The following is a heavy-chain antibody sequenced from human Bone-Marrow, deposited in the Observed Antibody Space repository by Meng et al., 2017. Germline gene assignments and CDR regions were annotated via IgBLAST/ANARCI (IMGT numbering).Heavy chain of an antibody. V-gene: IGHV3-30*04. CDR3: ARIDYAQDFDY. D-gene: IGHD4-17*01. CDR1: GFTFSSYA. CDR2: ISYDGSNK. Sequence: GESLKISCAASGFTFSSYAMHWVRQAPGKGLEWVAVISYDGSNKYYADSVKGRFTISRDNSKNTLYLQMNSLRAEDTAVYYCARIDYAQDFDYWGLGTLVTVSS. J-gene: IGHJ4*02.